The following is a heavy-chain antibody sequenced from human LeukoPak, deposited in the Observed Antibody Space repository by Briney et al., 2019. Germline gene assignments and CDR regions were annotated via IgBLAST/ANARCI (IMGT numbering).Heavy chain of an antibody. J-gene: IGHJ4*02. CDR2: IYYSGST. D-gene: IGHD6-19*01. CDR3: ARHTAYSSLLDY. V-gene: IGHV4-59*08. Sequence: SETLSLTCTVSGGSISSYYWSWIQQPPGKGLEWIGHIYYSGSTNYNPSLKSRVTISVDTSKNQFSLKLSSVTAADTAVYYCARHTAYSSLLDYWGQGTLVTVSS. CDR1: GGSISSYY.